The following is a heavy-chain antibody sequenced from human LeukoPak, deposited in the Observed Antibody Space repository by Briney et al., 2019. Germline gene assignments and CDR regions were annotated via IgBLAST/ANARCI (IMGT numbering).Heavy chain of an antibody. CDR1: GFTFSSYY. J-gene: IGHJ6*02. CDR2: IGSAGDT. V-gene: IGHV3-13*01. Sequence: SGGSLSLSCAASGFTFSSYYMRWVRQARGKGLEWVSGIGSAGDTHYPASLKSRFTISRENAKNSFSLQMNCLRAGDTAVYYCARGRCSSATCYEKLYGMDVWGQGTTVAVSS. CDR3: ARGRCSSATCYEKLYGMDV. D-gene: IGHD2-2*01.